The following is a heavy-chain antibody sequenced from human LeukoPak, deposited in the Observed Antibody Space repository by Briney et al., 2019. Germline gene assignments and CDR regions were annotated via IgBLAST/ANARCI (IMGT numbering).Heavy chain of an antibody. D-gene: IGHD4-17*01. CDR1: GGSFSGYY. CDR2: IYHSGST. J-gene: IGHJ2*01. V-gene: IGHV4-34*01. CDR3: ARVERFAVTTSWYFDL. Sequence: SETLSLTCAVYGGSFSGYYWGWIRQPPGKGLEWIGSIYHSGSTYYNPSLKSRVTISVDTSKNQFSLKLSSVTAADTAVYYCARVERFAVTTSWYFDLWGRGTLVTVSS.